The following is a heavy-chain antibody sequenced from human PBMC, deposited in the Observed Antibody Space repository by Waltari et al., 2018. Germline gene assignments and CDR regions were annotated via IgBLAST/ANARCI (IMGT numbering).Heavy chain of an antibody. CDR3: AKDKGGIVGATTLDY. D-gene: IGHD1-26*01. CDR2: ISSSCITI. Sequence: EVQLVESGGGLVQPGRSLRLSCAASGFTFSSYSMDWVRQAPGKGLGWVSYISSSCITIGYADSVKGRFTSSRDNAKNPLYLPMNSLRAEETAVYYCAKDKGGIVGATTLDYWGQGTLVTVSS. J-gene: IGHJ4*02. V-gene: IGHV3-48*01. CDR1: GFTFSSYS.